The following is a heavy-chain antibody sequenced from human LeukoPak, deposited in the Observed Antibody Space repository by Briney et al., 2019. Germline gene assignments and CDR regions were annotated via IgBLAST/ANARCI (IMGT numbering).Heavy chain of an antibody. CDR2: ISSSGTTT. D-gene: IGHD6-19*01. Sequence: PGGSLRLSCAASGFSFSVYEIHWVRQAPGEGLGWISDISSSGTTTYYADSVKGRFTISRDNAKNSLYLQMNSLRAEDTAVYYCTPLTVASTFDYWGQGTLVTVSS. CDR3: TPLTVASTFDY. CDR1: GFSFSVYE. V-gene: IGHV3-48*03. J-gene: IGHJ4*02.